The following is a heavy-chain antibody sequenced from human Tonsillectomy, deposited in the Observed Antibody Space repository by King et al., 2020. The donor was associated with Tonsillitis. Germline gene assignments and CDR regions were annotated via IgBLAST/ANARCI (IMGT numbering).Heavy chain of an antibody. Sequence: VQLVESGGGLVQPGGSLRLSCAASGFIFSNYWMHWVRQAPGKGLVWVSRINSDGSSTNYADSVKGRFTISRDNAKNTLYLQMNSLRVEDTAAYYCARIHGYSSSWYVSWGQGTLVTVSS. V-gene: IGHV3-74*01. CDR3: ARIHGYSSSWYVS. D-gene: IGHD6-13*01. J-gene: IGHJ5*02. CDR1: GFIFSNYW. CDR2: INSDGSST.